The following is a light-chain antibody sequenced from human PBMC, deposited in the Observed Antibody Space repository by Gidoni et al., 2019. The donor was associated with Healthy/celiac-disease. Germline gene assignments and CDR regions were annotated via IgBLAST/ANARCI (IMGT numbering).Light chain of an antibody. J-gene: IGLJ3*02. Sequence: QTVVTQAPSFSVSPGGTVTLTCGLSSGSVSTSYYPSWYQQTPGQAPRTLIYSTNTRSSGVPDRFSGSILGNKAALTITGAQADDESDYYCVLYMGSGTHWVFGGGTKLTVL. CDR2: STN. V-gene: IGLV8-61*01. CDR1: SGSVSTSYY. CDR3: VLYMGSGTHWV.